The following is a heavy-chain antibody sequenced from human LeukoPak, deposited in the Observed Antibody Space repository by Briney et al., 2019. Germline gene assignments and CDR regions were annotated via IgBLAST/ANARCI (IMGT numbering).Heavy chain of an antibody. J-gene: IGHJ6*02. CDR3: ARFVEDYYDSSAVYGMDV. V-gene: IGHV4-30-4*01. CDR2: IYYSGST. CDR1: GGSISSGDYY. Sequence: PSETLSLTCTVSGGSISSGDYYWSWIRQPPGKGLEWIGYIYYSGSTYYNPSLKSRVTISVDTSKNQFSLKLSSVTAADTAVYYCARFVEDYYDSSAVYGMDVWGQGTTVTVSS. D-gene: IGHD3-22*01.